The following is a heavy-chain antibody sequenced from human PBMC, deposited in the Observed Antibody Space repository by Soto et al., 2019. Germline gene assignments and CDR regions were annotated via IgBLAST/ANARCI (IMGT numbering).Heavy chain of an antibody. V-gene: IGHV1-8*01. Sequence: ASVTVSCQASGYTFTSYDINWVRQATGQGLEWMGWMNPNSGNTGYAQKFQGRVTMTRNTSISTAYMELSSLRSEDTAVYYCARGRTRDYLFDYWGQGTLVTVSS. D-gene: IGHD4-17*01. CDR3: ARGRTRDYLFDY. CDR2: MNPNSGNT. J-gene: IGHJ4*02. CDR1: GYTFTSYD.